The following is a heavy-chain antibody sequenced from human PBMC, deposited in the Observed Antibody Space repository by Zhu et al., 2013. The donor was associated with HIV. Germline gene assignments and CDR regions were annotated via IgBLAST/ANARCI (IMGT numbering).Heavy chain of an antibody. V-gene: IGHV3-23*04. Sequence: EVQLAESGGGLVQPGGSLRLSRVASGFTFGTYNMSWVRQAPGKGLEWVSAISGSGGSTYYADSVKGRFTISRDNSKNTLYLQMNSLRAEDTAVYYCAKESERITIRGGGMDVWGQGTTVTVSS. D-gene: IGHD3-3*01. CDR1: GFTFGTYN. J-gene: IGHJ6*02. CDR3: AKESERITIRGGGMDV. CDR2: ISGSGGST.